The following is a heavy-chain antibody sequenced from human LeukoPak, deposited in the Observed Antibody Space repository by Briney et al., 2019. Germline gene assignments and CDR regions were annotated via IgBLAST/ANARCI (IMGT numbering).Heavy chain of an antibody. Sequence: SETLSLTCTVSGGSISCYYWSWIRQPAGKGLEWIGRIYTSGSTNYNPSLKSRVTMSVDTSKNQFSLKLSSVTAADTAVYYCARGYCSGGSCARGFDYWGQGTLVTVSS. D-gene: IGHD2-15*01. CDR2: IYTSGST. CDR3: ARGYCSGGSCARGFDY. CDR1: GGSISCYY. V-gene: IGHV4-4*07. J-gene: IGHJ4*02.